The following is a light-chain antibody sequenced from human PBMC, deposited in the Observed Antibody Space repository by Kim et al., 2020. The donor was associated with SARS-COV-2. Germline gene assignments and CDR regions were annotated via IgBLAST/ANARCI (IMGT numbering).Light chain of an antibody. CDR3: QSYDSSLSAVV. Sequence: QSVLTQPPSVSGAPGQRVTISCTGSSSNIGAGYDVHWYQQLPGSAPKLLIYGNSNRPSGVPDRSRFSGSKSGTSASLAITGLQAEDEADYYCQSYDSSLSAVVFGGGTQLTVL. V-gene: IGLV1-40*01. CDR1: SSNIGAGYD. J-gene: IGLJ2*01. CDR2: GNS.